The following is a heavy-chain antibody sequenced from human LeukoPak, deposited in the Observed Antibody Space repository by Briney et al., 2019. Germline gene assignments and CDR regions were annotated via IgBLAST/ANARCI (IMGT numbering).Heavy chain of an antibody. CDR1: GGTFSSYA. V-gene: IGHV1-69*04. D-gene: IGHD2-15*01. CDR3: ARDQRDIVVDN. Sequence: ASVKVSCKASGGTFSSYAISWLRQAPGQGLEWMGRIIPIFGIANYAQKFQGRVTITADKSTSTAYMELSNLRSEDTAVYYCARDQRDIVVDNWGQGTLVTVSS. J-gene: IGHJ4*02. CDR2: IIPIFGIA.